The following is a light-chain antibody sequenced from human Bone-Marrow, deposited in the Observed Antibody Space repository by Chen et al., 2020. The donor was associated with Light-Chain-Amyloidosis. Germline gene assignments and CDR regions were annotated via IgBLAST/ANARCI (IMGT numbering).Light chain of an antibody. V-gene: IGKV1-39*01. Sequence: DIQLTQSPSSLSASIGDRVTITCRASQTVSRYLHWYQHKPGKAPKLLISTASSLQSGVPSRFSGSGSGTDFTLTISSLQPEDFATYYCQQTNTFPLSFGRGTRVEIK. J-gene: IGKJ4*01. CDR1: QTVSRY. CDR2: TAS. CDR3: QQTNTFPLS.